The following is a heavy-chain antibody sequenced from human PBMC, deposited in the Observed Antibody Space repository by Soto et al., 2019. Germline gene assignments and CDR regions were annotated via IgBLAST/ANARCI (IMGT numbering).Heavy chain of an antibody. J-gene: IGHJ4*02. D-gene: IGHD3-3*01. CDR2: IYYSGST. CDR3: ASLHREWLLNFCFDY. CDR1: GGSISSSSYY. Sequence: PSETLSLTCTVSGGSISSSSYYWGWIRQPPGKGLEWIGSIYYSGSTYYNPSLKSRVTISVDTSKNQFSLKLSSVTAADTAVYYCASLHREWLLNFCFDYWGQGTLVTVSS. V-gene: IGHV4-39*01.